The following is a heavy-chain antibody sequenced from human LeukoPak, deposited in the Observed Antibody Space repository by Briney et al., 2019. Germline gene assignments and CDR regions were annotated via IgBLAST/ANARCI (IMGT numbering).Heavy chain of an antibody. CDR3: ARDGNFDY. CDR1: GYTFTDYY. Sequence: ASVKVSCKASGYTFTDYYIHWVRQGPGQGLEWMGWINPNSGGTNYAQKFQGRVTMTRDTSISTAYMDLSRLRSDDTAMYYCARDGNFDYWGQGSLVTVSS. J-gene: IGHJ4*02. CDR2: INPNSGGT. V-gene: IGHV1-2*02. D-gene: IGHD1-26*01.